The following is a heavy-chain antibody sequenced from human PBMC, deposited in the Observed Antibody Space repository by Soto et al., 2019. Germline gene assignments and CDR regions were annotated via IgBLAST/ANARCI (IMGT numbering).Heavy chain of an antibody. CDR1: GGTFSSYA. CDR2: IIPIFGTA. Sequence: GASVKVSCKASGGTFSSYAISWVRQAPGQGLEWMGGIIPIFGTANYAQKFQGRVTITADESTSTAYMELSSLRSEDTAVYYCARSLWGDCGGDCYYDAFDIWGQGTMVTVS. D-gene: IGHD2-21*02. J-gene: IGHJ3*02. CDR3: ARSLWGDCGGDCYYDAFDI. V-gene: IGHV1-69*13.